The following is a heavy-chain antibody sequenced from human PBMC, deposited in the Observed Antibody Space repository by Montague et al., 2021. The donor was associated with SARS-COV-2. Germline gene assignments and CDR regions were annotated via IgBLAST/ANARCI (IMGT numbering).Heavy chain of an antibody. V-gene: IGHV4-34*01. CDR2: INHSGST. CDR1: GGSFSGYH. J-gene: IGHJ5*02. CDR3: AKGSHIYETRGPRTGWFDP. D-gene: IGHD7-27*01. Sequence: SETLSLTCAVYGGSFSGYHWSWIRQPPGKGLEWIGEINHSGSTNYNPSLKSRVTISVDTSKNQFSLKLSSVTAADTAVYFCAKGSHIYETRGPRTGWFDPWGQGTLVTVSS.